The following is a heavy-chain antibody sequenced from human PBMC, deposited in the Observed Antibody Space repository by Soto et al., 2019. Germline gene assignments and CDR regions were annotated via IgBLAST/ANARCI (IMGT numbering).Heavy chain of an antibody. D-gene: IGHD2-8*01. V-gene: IGHV4-34*01. J-gene: IGHJ6*02. Sequence: SETLSLTCAVYGGSFSGYYWSWIRQPPGKGLEWIGEINHSGSTNYNPSLKSRVTISVDTSKSQFPLKLSSVTAADTAVYYCARGKHCTNGVCYTPYYYYYGMDVWGQGTTVTVSS. CDR1: GGSFSGYY. CDR3: ARGKHCTNGVCYTPYYYYYGMDV. CDR2: INHSGST.